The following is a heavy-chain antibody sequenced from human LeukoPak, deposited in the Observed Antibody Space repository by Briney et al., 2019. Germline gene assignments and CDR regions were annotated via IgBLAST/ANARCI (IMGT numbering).Heavy chain of an antibody. D-gene: IGHD5-12*01. CDR3: ARGNRYSGYDYFDY. V-gene: IGHV3-33*01. J-gene: IGHJ4*02. Sequence: GRSLRLSCAASGFTFSSYGMHWVRQAPGKGLEWVAVIWYDGSNKYYADSVKGRFTISRDNSKNTLYLQMNSLRAEDTAVYYCARGNRYSGYDYFDYWGQGTLVTVSP. CDR2: IWYDGSNK. CDR1: GFTFSSYG.